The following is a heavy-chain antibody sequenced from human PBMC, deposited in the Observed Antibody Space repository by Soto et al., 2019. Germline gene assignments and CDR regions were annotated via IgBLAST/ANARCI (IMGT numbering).Heavy chain of an antibody. CDR1: GGSISSYY. CDR2: IYYTGTT. CDR3: ARDPADRGDYFDY. J-gene: IGHJ4*02. Sequence: PSETLSLTCTVSGGSISSYYWSWIRQPPGKGLEWIGYIYYTGTTNYNPSLKSRVSISVDTSKNQFSLKVSSVTAADTAVYYCARDPADRGDYFDYWGRGTLVTVSS. D-gene: IGHD3-10*01. V-gene: IGHV4-59*12.